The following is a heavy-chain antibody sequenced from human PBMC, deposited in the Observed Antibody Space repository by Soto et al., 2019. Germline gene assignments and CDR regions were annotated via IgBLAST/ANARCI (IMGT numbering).Heavy chain of an antibody. J-gene: IGHJ3*02. CDR2: ISGSGGST. CDR3: AKDAPIVVVPAARGIAVAGTFQRAFDI. D-gene: IGHD2-2*01. CDR1: GFTFSSYA. Sequence: GGSLRLSCAASGFTFSSYAMSRVRQAPGKGLEWVSAISGSGGSTYYADSVKGRFTISRDNSKNTLYLQMNSLRAEDTAVYYCAKDAPIVVVPAARGIAVAGTFQRAFDIWGQGTMVTVSS. V-gene: IGHV3-23*01.